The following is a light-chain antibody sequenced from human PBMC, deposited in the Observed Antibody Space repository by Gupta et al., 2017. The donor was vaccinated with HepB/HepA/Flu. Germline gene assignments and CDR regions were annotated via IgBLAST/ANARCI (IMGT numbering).Light chain of an antibody. V-gene: IGLV1-40*01. CDR1: GSNIGAGYD. J-gene: IGLJ2*01. CDR2: GNS. CDR3: QCYDSSRSGVV. Sequence: QSVLTHPPSATAAPGHRAPISCTGSGSNIGAGYDVHRYQQLPVTAPKLLIYGNSNRPSGVPDRFSGSKSGTSASLAISGLQTEDEAQYYCQCYDSSRSGVVFGGGTKLTVL.